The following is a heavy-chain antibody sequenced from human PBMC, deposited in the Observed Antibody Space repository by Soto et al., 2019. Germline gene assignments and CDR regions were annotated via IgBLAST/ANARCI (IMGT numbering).Heavy chain of an antibody. Sequence: KVSCKASGGTFSGYAISWVRQAPGQGLEWMGGIIPIFGTANYAQKFQGRVTITADESTSTAYMELSSLRSEDTAVYYCASGDYVWGSYRNRWFDPWGQGTLVTVSS. J-gene: IGHJ5*02. CDR2: IIPIFGTA. CDR3: ASGDYVWGSYRNRWFDP. D-gene: IGHD3-16*02. CDR1: GGTFSGYA. V-gene: IGHV1-69*01.